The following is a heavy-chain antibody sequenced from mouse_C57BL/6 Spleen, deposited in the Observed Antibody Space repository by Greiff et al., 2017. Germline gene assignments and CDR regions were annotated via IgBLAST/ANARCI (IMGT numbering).Heavy chain of an antibody. J-gene: IGHJ4*01. CDR2: FHPYNDDT. CDR3: ARLRLDYYAMDY. CDR1: GYTFTTYP. Sequence: VKLMESGAELVKPGASVKMSCKASGYTFTTYPIEWMKQNHGTSLEWIGNFHPYNDDTTYNETFKGKATLTVEKSSSTVYLELSRLPSDDSAVYYCARLRLDYYAMDYWGQGTSVTVSS. V-gene: IGHV1-47*01. D-gene: IGHD3-2*02.